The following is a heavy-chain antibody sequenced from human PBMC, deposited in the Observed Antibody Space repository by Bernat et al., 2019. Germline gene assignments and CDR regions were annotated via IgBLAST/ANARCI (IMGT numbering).Heavy chain of an antibody. J-gene: IGHJ4*02. CDR2: IYSGGSS. CDR3: ARAEVIAIFDY. D-gene: IGHD2-21*01. Sequence: EVQLVESGGGLVQPGGSLRLSCAASGFTVSSNYMSWVRQAPGKGLEWVSVIYSGGSSYYAGSVKGRFTISRDNSKNTLYLQMNGLRAEDTAIYYCARAEVIAIFDYWGQGTLVTVSS. V-gene: IGHV3-66*01. CDR1: GFTVSSNY.